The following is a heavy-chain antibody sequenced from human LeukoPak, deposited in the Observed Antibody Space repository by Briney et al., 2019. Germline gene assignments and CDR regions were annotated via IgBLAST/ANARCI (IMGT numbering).Heavy chain of an antibody. CDR2: ISSSGSTI. CDR3: ARGRFWIQLWSSKSEGFDY. J-gene: IGHJ4*02. D-gene: IGHD5-18*01. Sequence: PGGSLRLSCAASGFTFSSYSMNWVRQAPGKGLEWVSYISSSGSTIYYADSVKGRFTISRDNAKNSLYLQMNSLRAEDTAVYYCARGRFWIQLWSSKSEGFDYWGQGTLVTVSS. V-gene: IGHV3-48*04. CDR1: GFTFSSYS.